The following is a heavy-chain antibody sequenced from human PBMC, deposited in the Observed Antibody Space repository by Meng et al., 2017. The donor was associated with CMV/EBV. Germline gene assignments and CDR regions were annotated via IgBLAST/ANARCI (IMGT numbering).Heavy chain of an antibody. D-gene: IGHD1-26*01. V-gene: IGHV3-30-3*01. Sequence: GESLKISCAASGFTFSSYAMHWVRQAPGKGLEWVAVISYDGSNRYYADSVKGRFTISRDNSKNTLYLPMNSLRVEDTAVYYCARSSWETASNAFDIWGQGTMVTVSS. CDR1: GFTFSSYA. CDR2: ISYDGSNR. CDR3: ARSSWETASNAFDI. J-gene: IGHJ3*02.